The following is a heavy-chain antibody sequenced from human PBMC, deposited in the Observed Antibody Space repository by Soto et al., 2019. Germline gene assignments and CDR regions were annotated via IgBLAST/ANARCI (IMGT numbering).Heavy chain of an antibody. CDR3: ARGRAIFGVVIPRFDY. CDR1: GGSFSGYY. CDR2: INHSGST. V-gene: IGHV4-34*01. D-gene: IGHD3-3*01. Sequence: PSETLSLTCAVYGGSFSGYYWSWIRQPPGKGLEWIGEINHSGSTNYNPSLKSRVTISVDTSKNQFSLKLSSVTAADTAVYYCARGRAIFGVVIPRFDYWGQGTLVTVSS. J-gene: IGHJ4*02.